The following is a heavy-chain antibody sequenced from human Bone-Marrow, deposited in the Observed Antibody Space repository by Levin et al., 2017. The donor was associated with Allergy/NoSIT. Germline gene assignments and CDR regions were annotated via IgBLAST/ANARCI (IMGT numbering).Heavy chain of an antibody. D-gene: IGHD1-26*01. J-gene: IGHJ4*02. CDR2: IASYGTAT. Sequence: PSETLSLTCAASGFSLTNNAMNWVRQAPGKGLEWVSTIASYGTATFYADSVKGRFTISRDISKNTLYLQLNSLGDEDTAIYYCARTVVHYYSDYWGQGTLVTVSS. CDR1: GFSLTNNA. V-gene: IGHV3-23*05. CDR3: ARTVVHYYSDY.